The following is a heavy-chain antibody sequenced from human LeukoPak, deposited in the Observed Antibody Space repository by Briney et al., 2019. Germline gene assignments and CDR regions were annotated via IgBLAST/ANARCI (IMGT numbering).Heavy chain of an antibody. J-gene: IGHJ4*02. CDR3: ARDHGSQDSGAWYVFDY. CDR2: MNHLGHT. D-gene: IGHD6-19*01. V-gene: IGHV3-23*03. CDR1: GFTFNHYA. Sequence: GVSLRLSYAACGFTFNHYAMSWVRQAPGKGLEWVSGMNHLGHTFYADSVKGRFTISRDNSQNTLFLQMNSLRADDTAEYFCARDHGSQDSGAWYVFDYWGRGTLVTVSS.